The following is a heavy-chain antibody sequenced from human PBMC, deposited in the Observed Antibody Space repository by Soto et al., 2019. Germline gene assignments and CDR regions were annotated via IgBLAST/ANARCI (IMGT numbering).Heavy chain of an antibody. CDR2: IGSSSESI. J-gene: IGHJ5*02. CDR3: ARDPWDDRAGRESDT. CDR1: GFTFSSHG. Sequence: PGGSLRLSCAASGFTFSSHGMDWVRQAPGKGLEWLSYIGSSSESIYYADSVKGRFTISRDNAKNSLYLQMNSLRAEDTAVYYCARDPWDDRAGRESDTWGPGPQVTVPS. V-gene: IGHV3-48*01. D-gene: IGHD1-1*01.